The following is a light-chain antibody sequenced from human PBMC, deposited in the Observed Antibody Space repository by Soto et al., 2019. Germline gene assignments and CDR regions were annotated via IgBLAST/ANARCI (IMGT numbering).Light chain of an antibody. J-gene: IGKJ3*01. CDR2: DAS. Sequence: EIVLTQSPATLSLSPGERATLSCRASQSVSSYLAWYQQKPGQAPRLLIYDASNRATAIPARFSGSGSGTDFTPTISSLEPEDFAVYYCQQRSNWPPFTFGPGTTVDMK. CDR3: QQRSNWPPFT. V-gene: IGKV3-11*01. CDR1: QSVSSY.